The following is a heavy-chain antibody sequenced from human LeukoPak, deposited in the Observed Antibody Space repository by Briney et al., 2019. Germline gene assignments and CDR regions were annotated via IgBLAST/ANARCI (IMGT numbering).Heavy chain of an antibody. V-gene: IGHV1-18*04. Sequence: ASVKVSCKASGYTCNSHGISWIRQAPGQGPEWMGWISGDYGYTKYAQKFQGRVTMTTDTSTDTSCMELRSLRSDDTAVYYCARNKTTGGGGFDYWGQGTLITVSS. CDR1: GYTCNSHG. D-gene: IGHD3-16*01. CDR3: ARNKTTGGGGFDY. J-gene: IGHJ4*02. CDR2: ISGDYGYT.